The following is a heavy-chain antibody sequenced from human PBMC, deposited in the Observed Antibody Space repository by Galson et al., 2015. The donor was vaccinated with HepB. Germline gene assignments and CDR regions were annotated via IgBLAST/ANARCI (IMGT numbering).Heavy chain of an antibody. CDR3: VKDKMTVGPDAFDV. CDR1: GFIFNDHA. J-gene: IGHJ3*01. V-gene: IGHV3-9*01. D-gene: IGHD2-21*02. CDR2: ISWSSGSV. Sequence: SLRLSCAASGFIFNDHAMHWVRQAPGKGLEWVSRISWSSGSVAYADSVKGRFTISRDNAKNSLFLQMNSLRADDTAFYYCVKDKMTVGPDAFDVWGQGTMVTVSS.